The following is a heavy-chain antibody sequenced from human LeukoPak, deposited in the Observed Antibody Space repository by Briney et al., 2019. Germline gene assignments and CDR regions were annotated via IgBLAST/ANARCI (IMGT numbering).Heavy chain of an antibody. J-gene: IGHJ4*02. CDR3: AREKGVITTSYFDY. Sequence: GGSLRLSCAASGFTVSSNYMSWVRQAPGKGLEWVSVIYSGGSTYYADSVKGRFTISRDNSKNTLYLQMNSLRAEDTAVYHCAREKGVITTSYFDYWGQGTLVTVSS. CDR2: IYSGGST. V-gene: IGHV3-66*01. CDR1: GFTVSSNY. D-gene: IGHD3-22*01.